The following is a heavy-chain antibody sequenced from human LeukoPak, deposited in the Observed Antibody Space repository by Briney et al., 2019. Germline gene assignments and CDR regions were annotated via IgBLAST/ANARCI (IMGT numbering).Heavy chain of an antibody. V-gene: IGHV3-30*02. CDR2: IRFDGSHK. J-gene: IGHJ4*02. Sequence: GGSLRLSCAASGFTFSNYGMHWVRQAPGKGLEWVAFIRFDGSHKYYADSVKGRFTISRDNSKNTLYLQMNSLRAEDTAVYYCARDGLNYCGGSGYYWLGTNFDYWGQGILVTVSS. D-gene: IGHD3-22*01. CDR3: ARDGLNYCGGSGYYWLGTNFDY. CDR1: GFTFSNYG.